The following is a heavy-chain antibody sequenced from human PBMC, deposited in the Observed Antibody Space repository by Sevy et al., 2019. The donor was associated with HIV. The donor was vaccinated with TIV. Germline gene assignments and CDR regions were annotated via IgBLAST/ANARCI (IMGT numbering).Heavy chain of an antibody. J-gene: IGHJ4*02. D-gene: IGHD6-13*01. Sequence: GGSLRLSCAASGFTFSSYEMNWVRQAPGKGLEWVSYISSSGSTIYYADSVKGRFIISRDNAKNSLYLQMNSLRAEDTAVYYCARGVAAAGYYFDYWGQGTLVTVSS. CDR1: GFTFSSYE. CDR2: ISSSGSTI. CDR3: ARGVAAAGYYFDY. V-gene: IGHV3-48*03.